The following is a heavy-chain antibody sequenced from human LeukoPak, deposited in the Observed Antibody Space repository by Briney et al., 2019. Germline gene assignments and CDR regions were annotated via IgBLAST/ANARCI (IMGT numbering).Heavy chain of an antibody. D-gene: IGHD1-1*01. CDR3: ARRGTGHGMDV. Sequence: GGSLRLSCAASGFTFSNFGMNWVRQVPGKGLVWVSRINNDGSSASYVDSVKGRFTISRDNAKNTLFLQMNSLRAEDTAVYYCARRGTGHGMDVWGQGTTVIVSS. CDR1: GFTFSNFG. CDR2: INNDGSSA. V-gene: IGHV3-74*01. J-gene: IGHJ6*02.